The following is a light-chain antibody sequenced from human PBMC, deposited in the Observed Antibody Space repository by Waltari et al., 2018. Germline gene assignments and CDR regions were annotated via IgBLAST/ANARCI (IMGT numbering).Light chain of an antibody. Sequence: DIVMTQSPDSLAVSLGERAPITCKSSQSVLHMSSKGNYFAWYQQKPGQPPKLLIYWASSRESGVPDRFSGSGSGTDFTLTIDSLHAEDVAVYYCQQYYTAPPPTFGGGTKVEIK. CDR3: QQYYTAPPPT. J-gene: IGKJ4*01. V-gene: IGKV4-1*01. CDR2: WAS. CDR1: QSVLHMSSKGNY.